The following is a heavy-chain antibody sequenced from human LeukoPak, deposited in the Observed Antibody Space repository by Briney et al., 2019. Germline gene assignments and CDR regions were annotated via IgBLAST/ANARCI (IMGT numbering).Heavy chain of an antibody. Sequence: PSETLSLTCTVSGGSIGSYYWSWIRQPPGKGLEWIGEINHSGSTNYNPSLKSRVTISVDTSKNQFSLKLSSVTAADTAVYYCATQVIMVRGVIEYWGQGTLVTVSS. CDR2: INHSGST. V-gene: IGHV4-34*01. CDR1: GGSIGSYY. CDR3: ATQVIMVRGVIEY. D-gene: IGHD3-10*01. J-gene: IGHJ4*02.